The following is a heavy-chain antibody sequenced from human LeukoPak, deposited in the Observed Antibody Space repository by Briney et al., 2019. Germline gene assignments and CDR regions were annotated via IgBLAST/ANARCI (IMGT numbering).Heavy chain of an antibody. CDR2: ISSSGSTI. CDR1: GFTFSDYY. D-gene: IGHD3-22*01. Sequence: PGGSLRLSCAASGFTFSDYYMSWIRQAPGKGLEWVSYISSSGSTIYYADSVKGRFTISRDNAKNSLYLQMNSLRAEDTAVYYCARPKYYDSSGYPWDFDYWGQGTLVTVSS. V-gene: IGHV3-11*04. J-gene: IGHJ4*02. CDR3: ARPKYYDSSGYPWDFDY.